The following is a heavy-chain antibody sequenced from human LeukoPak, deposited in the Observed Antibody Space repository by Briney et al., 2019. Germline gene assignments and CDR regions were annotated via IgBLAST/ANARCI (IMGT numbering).Heavy chain of an antibody. Sequence: RGSVRLSCAASGFTVSGNFMTWVRQAPGKGLEWVSIIYSAGDTYYADSVKGRFTISRDNSKNTLYLQMNNLRADDTAMYYCAREVTMIRGVTQNFYGMDVWGKGTAVTVSS. V-gene: IGHV3-53*01. CDR3: AREVTMIRGVTQNFYGMDV. J-gene: IGHJ6*04. CDR1: GFTVSGNF. CDR2: IYSAGDT. D-gene: IGHD3-10*01.